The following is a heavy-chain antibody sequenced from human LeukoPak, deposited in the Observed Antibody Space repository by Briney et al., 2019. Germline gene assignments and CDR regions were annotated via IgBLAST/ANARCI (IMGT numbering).Heavy chain of an antibody. CDR1: GGTISSNSAS. V-gene: IGHV4-39*02. Sequence: PSETLSLTCTVSGGTISSNSASWRWIRQPPGKGLEWIGNLYYTGSTYYNPSLKSRATISVDTSKNHFSLKLTSVTAADTAVYYCTTLRSHWFYPTGQGTLVTVSS. D-gene: IGHD5-12*01. CDR3: TTLRSHWFYP. J-gene: IGHJ5*02. CDR2: LYYTGST.